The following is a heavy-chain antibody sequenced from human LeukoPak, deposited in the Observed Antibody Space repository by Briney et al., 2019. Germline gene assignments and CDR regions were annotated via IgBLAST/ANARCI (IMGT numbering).Heavy chain of an antibody. CDR1: GFTFSSYW. V-gene: IGHV3-74*01. D-gene: IGHD5-24*01. CDR2: VNTDESTT. Sequence: GGSLRLSCAASGFTFSSYWMHWVRQAPGKGLVWVSRVNTDESTTNYADSVKGRFTISRDNAKNTLYLQMNSLRAEDTAVYYCARGGYKAYYMDVWGKGTTATVSS. J-gene: IGHJ6*03. CDR3: ARGGYKAYYMDV.